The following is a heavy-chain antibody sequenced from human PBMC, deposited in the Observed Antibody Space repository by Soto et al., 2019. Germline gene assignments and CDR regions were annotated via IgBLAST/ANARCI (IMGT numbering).Heavy chain of an antibody. J-gene: IGHJ5*02. Sequence: SETLSLTSSVADGSIGSYDGSWIRQKPGKGLEWIGYIYYSGSTNYNPSLKSRVTISVDTSKNQFSLKLSSVTAADTAVYYCARADWDYGDYGWFDPWGQGTLVTVSS. CDR3: ARADWDYGDYGWFDP. CDR2: IYYSGST. V-gene: IGHV4-59*01. D-gene: IGHD4-17*01. CDR1: DGSIGSYD.